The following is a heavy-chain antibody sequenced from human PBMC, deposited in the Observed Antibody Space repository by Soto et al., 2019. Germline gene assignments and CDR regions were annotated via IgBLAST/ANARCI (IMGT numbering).Heavy chain of an antibody. Sequence: GESLKISCKGSGYSFTSYWIGWVRQMPGKGLEWMGIIYPGDSDTRYSPSFQGQVTISADKSISTAYLQWSSLKASDTAMYYCAIKGGYCSSTSCDPAPYYYYYYGMDGWGQGTTVTVSS. D-gene: IGHD2-2*01. CDR3: AIKGGYCSSTSCDPAPYYYYYYGMDG. CDR1: GYSFTSYW. V-gene: IGHV5-51*01. J-gene: IGHJ6*02. CDR2: IYPGDSDT.